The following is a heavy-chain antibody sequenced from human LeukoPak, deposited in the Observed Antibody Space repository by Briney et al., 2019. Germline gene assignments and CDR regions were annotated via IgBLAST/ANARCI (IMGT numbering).Heavy chain of an antibody. CDR2: ISGSGGST. CDR3: AKTTTGPDYYGSGSYRVHFDY. V-gene: IGHV3-23*01. J-gene: IGHJ4*02. CDR1: GFTFSSYA. Sequence: GGSLRLSCAASGFTFSSYAMSWVRQAPGKGLEWVSAISGSGGSTYYADSVKGRFTISRDNSKNTLYLQMNSLRAEDTAVYYCAKTTTGPDYYGSGSYRVHFDYWGQGTLVTVSS. D-gene: IGHD3-10*01.